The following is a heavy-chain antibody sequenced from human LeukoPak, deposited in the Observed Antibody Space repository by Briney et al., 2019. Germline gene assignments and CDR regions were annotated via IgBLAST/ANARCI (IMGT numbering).Heavy chain of an antibody. Sequence: GESLKISCKGSGYSFTSYWIGWMRQMPGKGLEWMGIIYPGDSETRYSPSFQGQVTISADKSISTAYLQWSSLKASDTAMYYCARYESLWTFDIWGRGTMVTVSS. CDR2: IYPGDSET. D-gene: IGHD3-16*01. J-gene: IGHJ3*02. CDR3: ARYESLWTFDI. V-gene: IGHV5-51*01. CDR1: GYSFTSYW.